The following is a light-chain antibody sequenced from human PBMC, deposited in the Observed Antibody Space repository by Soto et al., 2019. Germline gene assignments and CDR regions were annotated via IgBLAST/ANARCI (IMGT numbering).Light chain of an antibody. J-gene: IGKJ5*01. CDR1: QGISSY. Sequence: IQLTHSPSSLSASVGDIVTITCWASQGISSYLAWYQQKPGKAPKLLIYAASTLQSGVPSRFSGSGSGTDFTLTISSLQPEDFATYYCQQLNSYPITFGQGTRLEIK. CDR2: AAS. V-gene: IGKV1-9*01. CDR3: QQLNSYPIT.